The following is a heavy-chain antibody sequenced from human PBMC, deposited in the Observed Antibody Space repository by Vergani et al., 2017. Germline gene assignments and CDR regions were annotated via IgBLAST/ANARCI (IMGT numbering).Heavy chain of an antibody. D-gene: IGHD6-13*01. CDR1: GGSISSSSYY. CDR2: IYYSGST. CDR3: ARPSAIAAAARFGDDAFDI. V-gene: IGHV4-39*01. Sequence: QLQLQESGPGLVKPSETLSLTCTVSGGSISSSSYYWGWIRQPPGKGLGWIGSIYYSGSTYYNPSLKSRVTISVDTSKNQFSLKLSSVTAADTAVYYCARPSAIAAAARFGDDAFDIWGQGTMVTVSS. J-gene: IGHJ3*02.